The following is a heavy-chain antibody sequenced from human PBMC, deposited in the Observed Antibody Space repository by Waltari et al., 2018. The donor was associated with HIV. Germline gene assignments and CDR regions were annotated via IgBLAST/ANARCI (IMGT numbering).Heavy chain of an antibody. Sequence: QVQLQQWGAGLLKPSETLSLTCAVYGGSFSGYYWSWIRQPPGKGLEWMGEINHSGSTNYNPSLKSRVTISVDTSKNQFSLKRSSVTAAGTAVYYCASPSSPGWFDPWGQGTLVTVSS. CDR3: ASPSSPGWFDP. D-gene: IGHD6-6*01. V-gene: IGHV4-34*01. CDR1: GGSFSGYY. CDR2: INHSGST. J-gene: IGHJ5*02.